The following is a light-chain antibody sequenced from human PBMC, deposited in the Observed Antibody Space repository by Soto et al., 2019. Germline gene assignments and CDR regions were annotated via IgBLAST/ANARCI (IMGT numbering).Light chain of an antibody. CDR3: HQYDNWPT. Sequence: EIVLTQSPVTLSVSPGETATLSCRASQSVSTNLAWYQRRPGQAPRLLIYGAFTRATGIPARFSGGGSGTEFTLTISSLQSEDFAFYYCHQYDNWPTFGQGTKVEI. J-gene: IGKJ1*01. CDR2: GAF. V-gene: IGKV3-15*01. CDR1: QSVSTN.